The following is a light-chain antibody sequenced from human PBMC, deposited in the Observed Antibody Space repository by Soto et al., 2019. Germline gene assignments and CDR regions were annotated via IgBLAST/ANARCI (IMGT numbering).Light chain of an antibody. CDR1: GSSIGTNT. CDR3: AAWDGSLNNVL. Sequence: QSVLTQPPSASGTPGQRVTISCSGSGSSIGTNTVNWYRQLPGTTPKLLISGDNQRPSGVPDRFSGSKSGTSASLAISWLQSEDEAVYYCAAWDGSLNNVLFGGGTKLTVL. CDR2: GDN. V-gene: IGLV1-44*01. J-gene: IGLJ2*01.